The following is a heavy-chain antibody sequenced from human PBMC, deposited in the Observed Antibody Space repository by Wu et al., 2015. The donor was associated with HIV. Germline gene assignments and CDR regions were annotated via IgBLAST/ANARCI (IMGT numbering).Heavy chain of an antibody. CDR2: IVVGSGNT. Sequence: QLVQSGPEVKKPGTSVKFSCKASGFTFTSSAMQWVRQARGQRLEWIGWIVVGSGNTNYAQKFQERVTITRDMSTSTAYMELSSLRSEDTAVYYCAAVGYCSSTSCYTDDAFDIWGQGTMVTVSS. CDR3: AAVGYCSSTSCYTDDAFDI. V-gene: IGHV1-58*02. CDR1: GFTFTSSA. D-gene: IGHD2-2*02. J-gene: IGHJ3*02.